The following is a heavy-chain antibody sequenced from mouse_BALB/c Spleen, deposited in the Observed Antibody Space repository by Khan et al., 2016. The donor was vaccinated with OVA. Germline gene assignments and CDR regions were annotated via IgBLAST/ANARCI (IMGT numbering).Heavy chain of an antibody. D-gene: IGHD2-3*01. V-gene: IGHV1S137*01. J-gene: IGHJ2*01. CDR2: ISTYSGST. CDR3: ARPAYDVYSVD. Sequence: QVRLQQSGPELVRPGVSVKISCKGSGYTFTDYAMYWVKQSHAKSLAWIGLISTYSGSTNYNQKFKGKVTMTVDKSSSAAYMELARLTSEDSAIYYCARPAYDVYSVDWGEGTALTVSS. CDR1: GYTFTDYA.